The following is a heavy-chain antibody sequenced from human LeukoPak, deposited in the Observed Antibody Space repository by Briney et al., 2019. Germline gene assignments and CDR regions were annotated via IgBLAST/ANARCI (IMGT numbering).Heavy chain of an antibody. D-gene: IGHD3-10*01. CDR3: ARAPHYYGSGSPHDY. CDR1: GFTFSSYG. V-gene: IGHV3-30*03. CDR2: ISYDGSNK. Sequence: GGSLRLSCAASGFTFSSYGMHWVRQAPGKGLEWVAVISYDGSNKYYADSVKGRFTISRDNSKNTLYLQMNSLRAEDTAVYYCARAPHYYGSGSPHDYWGQGTLVTVSS. J-gene: IGHJ4*02.